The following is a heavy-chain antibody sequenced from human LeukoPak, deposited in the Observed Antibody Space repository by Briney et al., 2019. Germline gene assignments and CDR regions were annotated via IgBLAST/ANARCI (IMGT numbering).Heavy chain of an antibody. CDR2: INPSGTNT. J-gene: IGHJ4*01. CDR1: GYTFTSYY. Sequence: ASVKVSCKASGYTFTSYYMHWVRQAPGQGLEWMGLINPSGTNTIYAQKFRGRVTMTRDTSTSTVYMDLSSLRSEDTAMYFCAREESGGYFDYWGQGTLVTVSS. D-gene: IGHD2-8*02. CDR3: AREESGGYFDY. V-gene: IGHV1-46*01.